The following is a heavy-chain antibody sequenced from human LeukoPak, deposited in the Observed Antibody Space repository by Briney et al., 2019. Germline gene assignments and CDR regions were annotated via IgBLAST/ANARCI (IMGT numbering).Heavy chain of an antibody. CDR1: GFTFSNAW. CDR3: TTGARGYDPTDWFDP. CDR2: IKSKTDGGTT. D-gene: IGHD5-12*01. V-gene: IGHV3-15*01. Sequence: GGSLRLSCAASGFTFSNAWMSWVRQAPGKGLEWVGRIKSKTDGGTTDYAAPVKGRFTISRDDSKNTLYLQMNSLKTEDTAVYYCTTGARGYDPTDWFDPWGQGTLVTVSS. J-gene: IGHJ5*02.